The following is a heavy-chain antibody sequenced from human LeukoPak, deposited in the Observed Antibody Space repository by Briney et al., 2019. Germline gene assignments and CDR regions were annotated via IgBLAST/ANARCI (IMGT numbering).Heavy chain of an antibody. D-gene: IGHD6-6*01. V-gene: IGHV4-30-2*01. CDR1: GFTVRNNY. J-gene: IGHJ4*02. CDR2: IYHSGST. Sequence: LRLSCAASGFTVRNNYMSWIRQPPGKGLEWIGYIYHSGSTYYNPSLKSRVTISVDRSKNQFSLKLSSVTAADTAVYYCAREGLGAARNYWGQGTLVTVSS. CDR3: AREGLGAARNY.